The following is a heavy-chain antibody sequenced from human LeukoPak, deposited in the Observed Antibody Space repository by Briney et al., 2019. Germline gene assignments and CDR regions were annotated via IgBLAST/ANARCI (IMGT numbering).Heavy chain of an antibody. CDR2: ISGGGETT. J-gene: IGHJ4*02. CDR1: GFTFTSYA. CDR3: ARSAYSSGWYRFAIDY. V-gene: IGHV3-23*01. Sequence: GGSLRLSCAASGFTFTSYAMSWVRQAPGKGLEWVSAISGGGETTDYADSVKGRFTISRDNSENTLYLQMNSPRADDTALYYCARSAYSSGWYRFAIDYWGQGTLVIVSS. D-gene: IGHD6-19*01.